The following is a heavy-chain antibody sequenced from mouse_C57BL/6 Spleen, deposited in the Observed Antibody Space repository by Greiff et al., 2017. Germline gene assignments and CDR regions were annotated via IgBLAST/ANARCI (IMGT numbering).Heavy chain of an antibody. V-gene: IGHV1-50*01. CDR1: GYTFTSYW. J-gene: IGHJ2*01. CDR3: ARRHYDYDERGFDY. CDR2: IDPSDSYT. Sequence: QVQLQQPGAELVKPGASVKLSCKASGYTFTSYWMQWVKQRPGQGLEWIGEIDPSDSYTNYNQKFKGKATLTVDTSSSTAYMQLSSLTSEDSAVYYWARRHYDYDERGFDYWGQGTTLTVSS. D-gene: IGHD2-4*01.